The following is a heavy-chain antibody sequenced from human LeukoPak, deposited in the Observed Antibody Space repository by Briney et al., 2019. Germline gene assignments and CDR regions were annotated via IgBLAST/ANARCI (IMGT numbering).Heavy chain of an antibody. CDR1: GGSFSGYY. V-gene: IGHV4-34*01. CDR3: ARSLPWLRRGYFDY. D-gene: IGHD5-12*01. J-gene: IGHJ4*02. Sequence: SETLCLTCAVYGGSFSGYYWSWIRQPPGKGLEWIGEINHSGSTNYNPSLKSRVTISVDTSKNQFSLKLSSVTAADTAVYYCARSLPWLRRGYFDYWGQGTLVTVSS. CDR2: INHSGST.